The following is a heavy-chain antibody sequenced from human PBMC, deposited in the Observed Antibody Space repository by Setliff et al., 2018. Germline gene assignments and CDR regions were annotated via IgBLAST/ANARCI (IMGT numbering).Heavy chain of an antibody. D-gene: IGHD3-16*01. J-gene: IGHJ4*02. CDR2: IYHSGST. Sequence: PSETLSLTCAVSGYSITTGYYWGWIRQPPGKGLEWIGTIYHSGSTYYNPSLKSRVSMAVDTTKNQVSLNLLSVTAADTAVYYCARSVDECVWGIVPFSYFDYWGQGTLVTVSS. CDR3: ARSVDECVWGIVPFSYFDY. CDR1: GYSITTGYY. V-gene: IGHV4-38-2*01.